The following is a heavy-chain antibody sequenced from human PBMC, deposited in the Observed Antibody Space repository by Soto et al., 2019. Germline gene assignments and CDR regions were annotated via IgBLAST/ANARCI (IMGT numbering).Heavy chain of an antibody. V-gene: IGHV3-74*01. CDR1: GFTISTYW. J-gene: IGHJ5*02. Sequence: GGSLRLSCAASGFTISTYWIHWVRQVPGKGLVWVSRIRSDGSVTNYVDSVEGRFTISRANAKNTVYLQMNNLRAEDTAMSYRARVKEPGRNWFDTWGQGTMATVSS. D-gene: IGHD2-2*01. CDR3: ARVKEPGRNWFDT. CDR2: IRSDGSVT.